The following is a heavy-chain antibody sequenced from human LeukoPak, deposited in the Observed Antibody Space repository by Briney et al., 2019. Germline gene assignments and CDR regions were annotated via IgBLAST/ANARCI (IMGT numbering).Heavy chain of an antibody. Sequence: GGSLRLSCAASGFTFSTYWMSWVRQAPGKGLEWVASIKQDGSDKYYVDSVKGRFTISRDNAKNSLYLQMNSLRAEDTAVYYCARDSDDRSWNGLFDYWGQGTLVTVS. V-gene: IGHV3-7*01. J-gene: IGHJ4*02. D-gene: IGHD6-13*01. CDR2: IKQDGSDK. CDR1: GFTFSTYW. CDR3: ARDSDDRSWNGLFDY.